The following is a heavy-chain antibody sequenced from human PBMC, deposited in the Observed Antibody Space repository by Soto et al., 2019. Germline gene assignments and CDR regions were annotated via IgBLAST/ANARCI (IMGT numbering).Heavy chain of an antibody. CDR2: ISGSGGST. Sequence: GGSLRLSCAASGFTFSSYAMSWVRQAPGKGLEWVSAISGSGGSTYYADSVKGRFTISRDNSKNTLYLQMNSLRAEDTAVYYCGGGGYVIDYYYGMDVWGQGTTVTVSS. CDR1: GFTFSSYA. J-gene: IGHJ6*02. V-gene: IGHV3-23*01. D-gene: IGHD3-16*01. CDR3: GGGGYVIDYYYGMDV.